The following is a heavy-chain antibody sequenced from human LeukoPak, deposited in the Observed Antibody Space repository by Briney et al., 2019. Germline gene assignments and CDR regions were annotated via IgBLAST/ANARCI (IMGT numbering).Heavy chain of an antibody. CDR3: ARADILTGYKYYYYYYMDV. J-gene: IGHJ6*03. V-gene: IGHV1-18*01. CDR2: ISAYNGNT. D-gene: IGHD3-9*01. CDR1: GYTFTSYG. Sequence: ASVKVSCKASGYTFTSYGISWVRQAPGQGLEWMGWISAYNGNTNYAQKLQGRVTMTTDTSTSTAYIELRSLRSDDTAVYYCARADILTGYKYYYYYYMDVWGKGTTVTVSS.